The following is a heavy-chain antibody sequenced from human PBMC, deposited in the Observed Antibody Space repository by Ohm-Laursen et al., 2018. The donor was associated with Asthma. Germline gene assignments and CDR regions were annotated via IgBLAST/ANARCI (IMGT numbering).Heavy chain of an antibody. J-gene: IGHJ3*02. CDR2: MHSSGGA. CDR1: GGSVSGFY. CDR3: AVSSGNYYHSLDI. V-gene: IGHV4-59*02. Sequence: SETLSLTCAVSGGSVSGFYWSWVRQAPGRELEWIAYMHSSGGANYNPSLESRVTLSIDTSKNQVSLSLRSMTAADTAVYYCAVSSGNYYHSLDIWGQGTMVTVSS. D-gene: IGHD1-26*01.